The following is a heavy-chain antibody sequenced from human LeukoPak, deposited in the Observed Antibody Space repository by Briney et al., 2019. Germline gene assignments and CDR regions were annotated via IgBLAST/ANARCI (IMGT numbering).Heavy chain of an antibody. Sequence: GGSLRLSCAASGFTFSSYGMHWVRQAPGKGLEWVAVIWYDGSNKYYADSVKGRFTISRDNSKNTLYLQMNSLRAEDTAVYYCARDSYLFLVGATGGMDYWGQGTLVTVSS. CDR2: IWYDGSNK. CDR3: ARDSYLFLVGATGGMDY. CDR1: GFTFSSYG. D-gene: IGHD1-26*01. V-gene: IGHV3-33*01. J-gene: IGHJ4*02.